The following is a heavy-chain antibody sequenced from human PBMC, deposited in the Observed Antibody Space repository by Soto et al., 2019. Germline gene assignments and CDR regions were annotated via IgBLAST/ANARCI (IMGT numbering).Heavy chain of an antibody. Sequence: SETLSLTCTVSGGSISSGGYYWSWIRQPPGKGLEWIGEINHSGSTNYNPSLKSRVTISVDTSKNQFSLKLSSVTAADTAVYYCARGFLDTLYCSGGSCYPQYNWFDPWGQGTLVTVSS. J-gene: IGHJ5*02. CDR2: INHSGST. D-gene: IGHD2-15*01. CDR3: ARGFLDTLYCSGGSCYPQYNWFDP. V-gene: IGHV4-39*07. CDR1: GGSISSGGYY.